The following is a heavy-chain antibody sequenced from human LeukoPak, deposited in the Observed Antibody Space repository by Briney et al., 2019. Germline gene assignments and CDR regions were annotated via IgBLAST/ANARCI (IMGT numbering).Heavy chain of an antibody. CDR3: AGIVGPRHDAFDI. J-gene: IGHJ3*02. CDR2: IYYSGST. Sequence: SETLSLTCTVSGGSISSYYWSWIRQPPGKGLEWIGYIYYSGSTNYNPSLKSRVTISVDTSKKQISLKLNSVTAADTAVYYWAGIVGPRHDAFDIWGQGTMVTVSS. V-gene: IGHV4-59*01. CDR1: GGSISSYY. D-gene: IGHD1-26*01.